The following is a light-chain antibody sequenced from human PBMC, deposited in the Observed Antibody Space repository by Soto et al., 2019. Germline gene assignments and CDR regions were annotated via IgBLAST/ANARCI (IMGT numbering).Light chain of an antibody. CDR1: QSISSN. CDR2: GAS. Sequence: DIVMTQSPATLSVSPGERATLSCRASQSISSNLAWYQHKPGQGPRLLIYGASSRATTIPARFSGSGSGTEFTLTISSLQSEDFAVYYCQQYNNWPLTFGGGTKVEIK. V-gene: IGKV3-15*01. CDR3: QQYNNWPLT. J-gene: IGKJ4*01.